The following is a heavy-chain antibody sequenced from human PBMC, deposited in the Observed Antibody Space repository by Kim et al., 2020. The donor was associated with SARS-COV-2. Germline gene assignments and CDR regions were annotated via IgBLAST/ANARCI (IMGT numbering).Heavy chain of an antibody. CDR3: ARGPRGGQIYNWFDH. J-gene: IGHJ5*02. V-gene: IGHV4-34*01. D-gene: IGHD2-15*01. Sequence: PSLKRRVTISVDTAKNQFSLKRSSVTGADTAVYYCARGPRGGQIYNWFDHWGQGTLVTVSS.